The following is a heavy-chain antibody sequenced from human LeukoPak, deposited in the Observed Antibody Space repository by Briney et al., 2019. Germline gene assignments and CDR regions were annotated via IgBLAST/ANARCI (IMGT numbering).Heavy chain of an antibody. CDR1: GYTLTELS. CDR3: ARDFGGPSIG. Sequence: GASVKVSCKVSGYTLTELSMHWVRQAPGQGLEWMGRINPNSGGTNYAQKFLGRVTMTRDTSISTAYMELSRLRSDDTAVYYCARDFGGPSIGWGQGTLVTVSS. J-gene: IGHJ4*02. V-gene: IGHV1-2*06. D-gene: IGHD3-10*01. CDR2: INPNSGGT.